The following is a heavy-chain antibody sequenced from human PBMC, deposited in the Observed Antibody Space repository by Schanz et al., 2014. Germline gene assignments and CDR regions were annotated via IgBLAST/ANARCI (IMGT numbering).Heavy chain of an antibody. CDR3: AREVGLYDRGWFDP. V-gene: IGHV1-18*01. CDR2: IVPIAGIT. J-gene: IGHJ5*02. D-gene: IGHD3-22*01. Sequence: QVQLVQSGGEMKKPGASVKVSCKASGYTFTDYGLSWVRQAPGQGLEWMGRIVPIAGITNYAQRFQGRVTITADKSSDTAYMELSSLRSEDTAVYYCAREVGLYDRGWFDPWGQGTLXTVSS. CDR1: GYTFTDYG.